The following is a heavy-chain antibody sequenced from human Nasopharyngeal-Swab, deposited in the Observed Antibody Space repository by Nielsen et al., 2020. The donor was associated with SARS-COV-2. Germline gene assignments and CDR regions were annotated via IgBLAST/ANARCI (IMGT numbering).Heavy chain of an antibody. CDR2: ISNSGGTT. D-gene: IGHD3-10*01. V-gene: IGHV3-23*01. CDR1: GFPLTSYA. Sequence: GESLTISCAVSGFPLTSYALTWVRQAPGKGLEWVSAISNSGGTTFYADSVKGRFTISRDNSKNTVYVQMNSLRAEDTAVYYCAKVRGVGSTEDHFDFWGQGTLVTVSS. CDR3: AKVRGVGSTEDHFDF. J-gene: IGHJ4*02.